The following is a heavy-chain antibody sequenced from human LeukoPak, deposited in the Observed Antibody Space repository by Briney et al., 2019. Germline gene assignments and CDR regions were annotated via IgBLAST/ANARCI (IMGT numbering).Heavy chain of an antibody. D-gene: IGHD3-10*01. CDR1: GYSISSGFY. J-gene: IGHJ4*02. V-gene: IGHV4-38-2*01. CDR3: ARHLGYYGSGSYPSPFDY. Sequence: SETLSLTCAVSGYSISSGFYWGWIRQPPEKGLEWIGVMYHSGTTNYNPSLKSRVTISVDTSKNQFSLKLSSVTAADTAVYYCARHLGYYGSGSYPSPFDYWGQGTLVTVSS. CDR2: MYHSGTT.